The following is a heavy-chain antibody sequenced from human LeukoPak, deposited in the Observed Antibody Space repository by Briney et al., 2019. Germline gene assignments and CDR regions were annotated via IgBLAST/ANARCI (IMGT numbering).Heavy chain of an antibody. CDR2: MNPNSGNT. CDR1: GYTFTSYD. V-gene: IGHV1-8*01. J-gene: IGHJ4*02. CDR3: AREPYYYDSSGYDY. Sequence: GASVKVSCKASGYTFTSYDINWVRPATGQGLAWMGWMNPNSGNTGYAQKFQGTVTMTRNTSISTAYMELSSLRSEDTAVYYCAREPYYYDSSGYDYWGQGTLVTVSS. D-gene: IGHD3-22*01.